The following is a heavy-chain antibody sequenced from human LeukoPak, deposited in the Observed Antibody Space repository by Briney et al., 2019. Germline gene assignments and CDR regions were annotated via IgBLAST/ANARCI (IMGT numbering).Heavy chain of an antibody. Sequence: GGSLRLSCAASGFTFSSYAMHWVRQAPGKGLEWVAVISYDGSNKYYADSVKGRFTISRDNSKNTLYLQMNSLRAEDTAVYYCAKDEVYRLLWFGELLSWGQGTLVTVSS. D-gene: IGHD3-10*01. CDR3: AKDEVYRLLWFGELLS. V-gene: IGHV3-30-3*01. CDR1: GFTFSSYA. CDR2: ISYDGSNK. J-gene: IGHJ4*02.